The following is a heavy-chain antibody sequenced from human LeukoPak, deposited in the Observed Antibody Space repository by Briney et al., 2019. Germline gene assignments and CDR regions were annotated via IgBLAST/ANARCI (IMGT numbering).Heavy chain of an antibody. V-gene: IGHV1-8*01. J-gene: IGHJ4*02. CDR3: ARGRGDSSGWYGIVD. Sequence: AAGKGSYKASGYTFTSYGISWVPQATGQRLEWMGWMNPKSGNTGYAQKFQGRVTKTRNTAISTAYMELSSLRSEDTAVYYCARGRGDSSGWYGIVDWGQGTLVTVSS. CDR2: MNPKSGNT. CDR1: GYTFTSYG. D-gene: IGHD6-19*01.